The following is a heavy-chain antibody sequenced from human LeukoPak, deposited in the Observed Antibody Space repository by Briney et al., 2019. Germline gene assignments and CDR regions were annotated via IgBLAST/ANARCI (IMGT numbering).Heavy chain of an antibody. CDR3: ARRTPKLYYYYMDV. J-gene: IGHJ6*03. D-gene: IGHD1/OR15-1a*01. V-gene: IGHV4-31*03. CDR2: IYYSGST. Sequence: SQTLSLTCTVSGGSISSGGYYWSWIRQHPGKGLEWIGYIYYSGSTYYNPSLKSRVTISVDTSKNQFSLKLSSVTAADTAVYYCARRTPKLYYYYMDVWGRGTTVTVSS. CDR1: GGSISSGGYY.